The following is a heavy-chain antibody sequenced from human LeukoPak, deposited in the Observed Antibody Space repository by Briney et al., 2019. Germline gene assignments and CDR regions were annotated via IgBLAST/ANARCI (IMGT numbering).Heavy chain of an antibody. D-gene: IGHD3-10*01. CDR1: GFTFISYA. V-gene: IGHV3-30*14. CDR3: ARDWGSGSFYAEPYFDY. CDR2: ISFHGTDS. J-gene: IGHJ4*02. Sequence: GGSLRLSCAASGFTFISYAIHWVRQAPGKGLEWVAVISFHGTDSFYADSVKGRFTISRDNSKNTLYLQMNSLRAEDTAVYYCARDWGSGSFYAEPYFDYWGQGTLVTVSS.